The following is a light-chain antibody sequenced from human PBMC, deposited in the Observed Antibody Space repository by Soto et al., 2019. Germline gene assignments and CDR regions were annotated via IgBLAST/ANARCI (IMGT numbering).Light chain of an antibody. CDR3: KQHNQWPIT. J-gene: IGKJ5*01. CDR1: QSISSW. Sequence: DIQMTQSPSTLSASVGDRVAITCRASQSISSWLAWYQQKPGKAPKLLIYDAYSLESGVQSRFSGSGSGTEFTLTIKSLQSEDSAVYYCKQHNQWPITFGQGTRLEIK. V-gene: IGKV1-5*01. CDR2: DAY.